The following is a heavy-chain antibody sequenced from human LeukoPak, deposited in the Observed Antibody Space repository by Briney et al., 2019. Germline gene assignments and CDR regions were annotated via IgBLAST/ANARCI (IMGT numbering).Heavy chain of an antibody. CDR2: ISSSSSYI. CDR3: AKYNSGIDALDI. J-gene: IGHJ3*02. CDR1: GFTFSSYS. D-gene: IGHD5-12*01. V-gene: IGHV3-21*01. Sequence: GGSLRLSCAASGFTFSSYSMNWVRQAPGKGLEWVSSISSSSSYIYYADSVKGRFTISRDNAKNSLYLQMNSLRAEDTAVYYCAKYNSGIDALDIWGQGTMVTVSS.